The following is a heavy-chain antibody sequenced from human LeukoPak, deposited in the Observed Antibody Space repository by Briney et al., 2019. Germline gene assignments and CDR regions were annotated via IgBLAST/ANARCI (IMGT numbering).Heavy chain of an antibody. CDR2: ISGSGGNT. CDR3: AKEWYCGSGNPQDY. V-gene: IGHV3-23*01. J-gene: IGHJ4*02. Sequence: HTGGSLRLSCAASGFTFSNYAMSWVRQAPGKGLEWVSAISGSGGNTYYADSVKGRFTISRDNSKNTLYLQMNSLRAEDTAVYYCAKEWYCGSGNPQDYWGQGTLVTVSS. D-gene: IGHD3-10*01. CDR1: GFTFSNYA.